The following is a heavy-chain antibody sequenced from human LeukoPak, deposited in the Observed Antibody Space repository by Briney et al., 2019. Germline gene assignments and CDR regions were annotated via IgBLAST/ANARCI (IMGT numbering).Heavy chain of an antibody. CDR3: AKEHGGSSWYEDAFDI. D-gene: IGHD6-13*01. V-gene: IGHV3-30*18. J-gene: IGHJ3*02. Sequence: GGSLRLSCAASGFTFSSYGMYWVRQAPGKGLEWVAVISYDGSNKYYGDSVKGRFTISRDNSKNTLYLQMNSLRAEDTAVYYCAKEHGGSSWYEDAFDIWGQGTMVTVSS. CDR2: ISYDGSNK. CDR1: GFTFSSYG.